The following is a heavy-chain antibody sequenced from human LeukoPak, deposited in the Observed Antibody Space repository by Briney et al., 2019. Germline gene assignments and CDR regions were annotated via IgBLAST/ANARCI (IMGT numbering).Heavy chain of an antibody. CDR2: INHSVST. Sequence: SETLSLTCAVYGGSFSGYYWSWIRQPPGKWLEWIGEINHSVSTDYNPSLKSRVTISVDTSKNQFSLKLSSVTAADTAVYYCARGNPSGMRSGWYGPGNWFDPWGQGTLVTVSS. CDR3: ARGNPSGMRSGWYGPGNWFDP. D-gene: IGHD6-19*01. V-gene: IGHV4-34*01. J-gene: IGHJ5*02. CDR1: GGSFSGYY.